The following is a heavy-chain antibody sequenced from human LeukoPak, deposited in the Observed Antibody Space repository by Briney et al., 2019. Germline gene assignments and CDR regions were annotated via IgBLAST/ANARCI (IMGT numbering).Heavy chain of an antibody. CDR2: ISYDGSNK. V-gene: IGHV3-30-3*01. CDR1: GFTFSSYA. Sequence: AGGSLRLSCAASGFTFSSYAMHWVRQAPGKGLEWVAVISYDGSNKYYADSVKGRFTISRDNSKNTLYLQMNSLRAEDTAVYYCASPPYSSSWYPFDYWGQGTLVTVSS. D-gene: IGHD6-13*01. J-gene: IGHJ4*02. CDR3: ASPPYSSSWYPFDY.